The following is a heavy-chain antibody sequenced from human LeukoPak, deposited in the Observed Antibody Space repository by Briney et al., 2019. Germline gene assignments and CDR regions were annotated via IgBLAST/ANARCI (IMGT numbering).Heavy chain of an antibody. Sequence: GGSLRLSCAASGFIFEDHAMHWVRQAPGKGLEWVSGITYSGGNIGYADSVKGRFSISRDNAKNSLFLQMSSLRSEDTALYYCAKDFGSGKRNSYYYMDVWGKGTTVTVSS. D-gene: IGHD3-10*01. V-gene: IGHV3-9*01. CDR1: GFIFEDHA. CDR3: AKDFGSGKRNSYYYMDV. CDR2: ITYSGGNI. J-gene: IGHJ6*03.